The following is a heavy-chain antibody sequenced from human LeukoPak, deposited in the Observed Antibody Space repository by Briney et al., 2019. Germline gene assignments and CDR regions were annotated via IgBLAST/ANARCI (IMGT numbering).Heavy chain of an antibody. CDR2: LYNTGIT. CDR1: GFTVSSNY. J-gene: IGHJ4*02. D-gene: IGHD6-13*01. Sequence: GGSLRLSCAASGFTVSSNYMSWVRQAPGKGLEWVSTLYNTGITYYANSVKGRFSISRDNSKNTLFLQMNSLRAEDTAVYYCARLTPAAGRLYFVDWGPGTLVTVSS. V-gene: IGHV3-53*01. CDR3: ARLTPAAGRLYFVD.